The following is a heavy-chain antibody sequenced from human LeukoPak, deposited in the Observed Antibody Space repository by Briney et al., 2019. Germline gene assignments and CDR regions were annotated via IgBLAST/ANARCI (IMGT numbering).Heavy chain of an antibody. Sequence: GGSLRLSCAASGFTFSSYWMSWVRQAPGKGLEWVSGINWNGGSTGYADSVKGRFTISRDNAKNSLYLQMNSLRAEDTALYYCARVPRYLDWLKYYYMDVWGKGTTVTVSS. J-gene: IGHJ6*03. V-gene: IGHV3-20*04. CDR1: GFTFSSYW. D-gene: IGHD3-9*01. CDR2: INWNGGST. CDR3: ARVPRYLDWLKYYYMDV.